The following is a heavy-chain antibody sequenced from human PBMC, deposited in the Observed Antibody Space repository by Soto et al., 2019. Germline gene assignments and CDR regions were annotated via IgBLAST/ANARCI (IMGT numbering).Heavy chain of an antibody. CDR3: NRGGVVAATSNWFXF. Sequence: GGSLRLSCAASGFIFISHWMTWVRQAPGKGLEWVANIKQDGSEKYHVDSVKGRFTISRDNARNSLYLQMNSLRAEDTAVYYCNRGGVVAATSNWFXFWGQGTQVXSPQ. V-gene: IGHV3-7*01. J-gene: IGHJ5*01. CDR2: IKQDGSEK. D-gene: IGHD2-15*01. CDR1: GFIFISHW.